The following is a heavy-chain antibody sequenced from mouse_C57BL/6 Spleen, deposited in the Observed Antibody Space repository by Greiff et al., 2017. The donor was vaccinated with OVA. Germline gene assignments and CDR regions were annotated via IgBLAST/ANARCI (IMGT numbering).Heavy chain of an antibody. CDR1: GYSFTGYY. J-gene: IGHJ2*01. CDR3: ARHYGVGYFDY. Sequence: VQLKQSGPELVKPGASVKISCKASGYSFTGYYMNWVKQSPEKSLEWIGEINPSTGGTTYNQKFKAKATLTVDKSSSTAYMQLKSLTSEDSAVYYCARHYGVGYFDYWGQGTTLTVSS. V-gene: IGHV1-42*01. D-gene: IGHD1-1*01. CDR2: INPSTGGT.